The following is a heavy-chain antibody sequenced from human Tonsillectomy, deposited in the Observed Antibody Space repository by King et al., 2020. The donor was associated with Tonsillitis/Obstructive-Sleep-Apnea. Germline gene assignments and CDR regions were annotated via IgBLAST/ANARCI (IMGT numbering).Heavy chain of an antibody. V-gene: IGHV3-30*18. D-gene: IGHD2-8*01. CDR3: AKDRWSYCTNGVYYCFDY. CDR2: ISYDGSKT. CDR1: GFTLSSYG. Sequence: VQLVESGGGVVQPGRSLRLSCAASGFTLSSYGMHWVRQAPGKGLEWVAVISYDGSKTYYADSVKGRFTISRDNSKNTLYLQMNSLRAEDTAVYYCAKDRWSYCTNGVYYCFDYWGQGTLVTVSS. J-gene: IGHJ4*02.